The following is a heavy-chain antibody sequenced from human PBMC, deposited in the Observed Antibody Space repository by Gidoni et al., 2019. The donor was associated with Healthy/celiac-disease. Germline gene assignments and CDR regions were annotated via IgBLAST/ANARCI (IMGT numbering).Heavy chain of an antibody. CDR3: ASSWGADY. J-gene: IGHJ4*02. CDR1: GYSISSGYY. Sequence: QVQLQESGPGLVKPSETLSLTCAVAGYSISSGYYWGWIRQPPGKGLEWSGSIYHSGSTYYNPSLKSRVTISVDTSKNQFSLKLSSVTAADTAVYYCASSWGADYWGQGTLVTVSS. CDR2: IYHSGST. V-gene: IGHV4-38-2*01. D-gene: IGHD3-16*01.